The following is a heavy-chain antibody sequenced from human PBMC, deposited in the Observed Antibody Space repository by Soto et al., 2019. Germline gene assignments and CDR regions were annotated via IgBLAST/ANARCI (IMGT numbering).Heavy chain of an antibody. CDR3: ARTSYTDSSGYWNRHYFDI. Sequence: PGGSLRLSCTASGLTFSKYWMGWVRQAPGKGLEWVANIKEDGSEKYSVDSVKGRFTLSRDNAKSSVFLQMNNLRVEDTAVYYCARTSYTDSSGYWNRHYFDIWGQGTLVTVSS. CDR2: IKEDGSEK. CDR1: GLTFSKYW. J-gene: IGHJ4*02. D-gene: IGHD3-22*01. V-gene: IGHV3-7*03.